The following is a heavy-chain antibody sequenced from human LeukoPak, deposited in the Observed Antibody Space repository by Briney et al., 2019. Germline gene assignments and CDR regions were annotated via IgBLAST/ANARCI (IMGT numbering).Heavy chain of an antibody. D-gene: IGHD4-17*01. Sequence: GGSLRLSCAASGFTFSAYAMHWVRQAPGKGLEYVSSITSDGGITYYANSVKGRFTISRDNSRNTLYLQMNSLRAEDTAVYYCARDQGGDYTFDYWGQGTLVTVSS. CDR1: GFTFSAYA. CDR3: ARDQGGDYTFDY. CDR2: ITSDGGIT. J-gene: IGHJ4*02. V-gene: IGHV3-64*01.